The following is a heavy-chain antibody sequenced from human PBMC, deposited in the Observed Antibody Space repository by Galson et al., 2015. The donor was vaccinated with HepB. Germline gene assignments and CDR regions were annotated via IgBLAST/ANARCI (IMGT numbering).Heavy chain of an antibody. D-gene: IGHD2-8*01. J-gene: IGHJ6*02. CDR2: VSPSGDP. Sequence: SLRLSCAASKFAFSIYDMHWVRQVTGNGLEWVSAVSPSGDPYYADSVKGRFTISREDAKNSVYLQMNNLRAGDTALYYCAREIRTPTGVGDGLDVWGQGTMVTVSS. CDR1: KFAFSIYD. V-gene: IGHV3-13*05. CDR3: AREIRTPTGVGDGLDV.